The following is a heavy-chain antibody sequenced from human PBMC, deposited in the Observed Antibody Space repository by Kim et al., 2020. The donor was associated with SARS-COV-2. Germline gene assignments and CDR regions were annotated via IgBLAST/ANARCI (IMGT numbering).Heavy chain of an antibody. V-gene: IGHV4-34*01. CDR1: GGSFSGYY. D-gene: IGHD3-9*01. CDR3: ARVSGPLKDYDILTGYYTKPNYFDY. J-gene: IGHJ4*02. CDR2: INHSGST. Sequence: SETLSLTCAVYGGSFSGYYWSWIRQPPGKGLEWIGEINHSGSTNYNPSLKSRVTISVDTSKNQFSLKLSSVTAADTAVYYCARVSGPLKDYDILTGYYTKPNYFDYWGQGTLVTVSS.